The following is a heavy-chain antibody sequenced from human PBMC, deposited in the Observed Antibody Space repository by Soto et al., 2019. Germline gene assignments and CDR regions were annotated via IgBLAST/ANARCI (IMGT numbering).Heavy chain of an antibody. D-gene: IGHD6-19*01. CDR3: ARDGTVAGTHYYYGMDV. CDR1: GGSISSYY. J-gene: IGHJ6*02. Sequence: QVQLQESGPGLVKPSETLSLTCTVSGGSISSYYWSWIRQPPGKVLEWIGYIYYSGSTNYNPCLKSRVTISVDTSKNQCSLKLSSVTAADTAVYYCARDGTVAGTHYYYGMDVWGQGTTVTVSS. CDR2: IYYSGST. V-gene: IGHV4-59*01.